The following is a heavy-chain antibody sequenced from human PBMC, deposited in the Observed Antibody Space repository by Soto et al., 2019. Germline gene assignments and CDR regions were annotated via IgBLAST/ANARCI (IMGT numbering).Heavy chain of an antibody. Sequence: QVQLVESGGGVVQPGGSLTLSCAASGFTFSNYGMHWVRQAPGKGLEWLAVIWFDGSNEYYADSVKGRFTISRDNSRNSLYLQMNSLRDEDTAVYYCARDHLYGTGTGYGHSWFDPWGQGTPVTVSS. CDR3: ARDHLYGTGTGYGHSWFDP. CDR2: IWFDGSNE. CDR1: GFTFSNYG. V-gene: IGHV3-33*01. J-gene: IGHJ5*02. D-gene: IGHD3-10*01.